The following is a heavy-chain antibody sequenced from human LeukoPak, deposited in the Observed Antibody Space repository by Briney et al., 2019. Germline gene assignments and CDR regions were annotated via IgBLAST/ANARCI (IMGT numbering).Heavy chain of an antibody. Sequence: SVKVSCKASGGTFSSYAISWVRQAPGQGLEWMGGIVPIFGTANYAQKFQGRVTITADESTSTAYMELSSLRSEDTAVYYCANNKLDTAMVYYYYGMDVWGQGTLVTVSS. V-gene: IGHV1-69*13. CDR3: ANNKLDTAMVYYYYGMDV. CDR1: GGTFSSYA. CDR2: IVPIFGTA. J-gene: IGHJ6*02. D-gene: IGHD5-18*01.